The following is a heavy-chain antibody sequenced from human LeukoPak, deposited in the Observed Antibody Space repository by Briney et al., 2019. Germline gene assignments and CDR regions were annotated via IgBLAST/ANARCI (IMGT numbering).Heavy chain of an antibody. CDR2: ISAYNGNT. V-gene: IGHV1-18*01. D-gene: IGHD3-10*01. CDR3: ARDRGNYYGSGNPAGDLDAFDI. J-gene: IGHJ3*02. Sequence: GASVKVSCKASGYTFTSYGISWVRQAPGQGLEWMGWISAYNGNTNYAQKLQGRVTMTTDTSTSTAYMELRSLRSDDTAVYYCARDRGNYYGSGNPAGDLDAFDIWGQGTMVTVSS. CDR1: GYTFTSYG.